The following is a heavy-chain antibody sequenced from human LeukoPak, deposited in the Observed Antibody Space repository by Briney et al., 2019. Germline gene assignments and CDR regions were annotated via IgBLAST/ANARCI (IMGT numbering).Heavy chain of an antibody. V-gene: IGHV3-48*03. CDR3: ARRYDFWSGYYYGMDV. D-gene: IGHD3-3*01. CDR2: ISSSGSTI. Sequence: GGSLRLSCAASGFTFSSYEMNWVRQAPGKGLEWVSYISSSGSTIYYADSVKGRFTISRDNAKNSLYLQMNSPRAEDTAVYCCARRYDFWSGYYYGMDVWGQGTTVTVSS. J-gene: IGHJ6*02. CDR1: GFTFSSYE.